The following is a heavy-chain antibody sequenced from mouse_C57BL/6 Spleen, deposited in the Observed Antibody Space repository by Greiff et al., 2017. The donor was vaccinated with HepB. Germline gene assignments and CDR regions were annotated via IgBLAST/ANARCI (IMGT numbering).Heavy chain of an antibody. V-gene: IGHV1-54*01. J-gene: IGHJ3*01. CDR2: INPGSGGT. D-gene: IGHD1-1*01. CDR3: ARTATVVATPFAY. CDR1: GYAFTNYL. Sequence: VQLQQSGAELVRPGPSVKVSCKASGYAFTNYLIEWVKQRPGQGLEWIGVINPGSGGTNYNEKFKGKATLTADKSSSTAYMQLSSLTSEDSAVYFCARTATVVATPFAYWGQGTLVTVSA.